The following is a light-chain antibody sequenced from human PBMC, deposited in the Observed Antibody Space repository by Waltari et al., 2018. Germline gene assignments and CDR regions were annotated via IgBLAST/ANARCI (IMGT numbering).Light chain of an antibody. J-gene: IGLJ3*02. CDR1: SSDVGGYNY. CDR2: EGN. CDR3: SSYAGTTRV. V-gene: IGLV2-8*01. Sequence: QSALTQPPSASGSPGQSVTISCTGTSSDVGGYNYVSWYQLHPGKAPKLLIYEGNKRPSGAPDRFSGSKSGNTASLTVSGLQPEDEADYHCSSYAGTTRVFGGGTKLTVL.